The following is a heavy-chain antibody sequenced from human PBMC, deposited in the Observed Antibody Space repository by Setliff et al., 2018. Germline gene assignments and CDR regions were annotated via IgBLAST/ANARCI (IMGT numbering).Heavy chain of an antibody. Sequence: GGSLRLSCAASGFIFSTYDMNWVRQAPGKGPEWVAHISSGSGIIKYADSVNGRFTVSRDNAKNSLFLQMNSLRAADTAVYYCARVRDYYDSSVYWAYYFDHWGQGALVTVSS. CDR1: GFIFSTYD. V-gene: IGHV3-48*01. J-gene: IGHJ4*02. CDR2: ISSGSGII. CDR3: ARVRDYYDSSVYWAYYFDH. D-gene: IGHD3-22*01.